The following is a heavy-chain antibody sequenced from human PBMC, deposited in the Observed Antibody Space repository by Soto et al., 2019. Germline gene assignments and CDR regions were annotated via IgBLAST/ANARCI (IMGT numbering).Heavy chain of an antibody. CDR3: ARPPLPGYSIHFNS. CDR2: VYPRDSDT. Sequence: GGSLKICCKASGYIFIDYWIGGVRQMPGKGLEWMGIVYPRDSDTSYSPSFQGQVTISADRSTGTAFLQWRSLKASDTALYYCARPPLPGYSIHFNSWGQGTLVTVSS. V-gene: IGHV5-51*01. J-gene: IGHJ4*02. CDR1: GYIFIDYW. D-gene: IGHD2-15*01.